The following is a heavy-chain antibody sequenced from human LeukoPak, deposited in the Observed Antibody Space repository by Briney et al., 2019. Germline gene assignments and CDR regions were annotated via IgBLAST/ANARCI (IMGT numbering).Heavy chain of an antibody. Sequence: PQTLSLTCTVSGGSISSGDYYWSWIRQPPGKGLEWIGYIYYSGSTYYNPSLKGRVTISVDTSKNQFSLKLSSVTAADTAVYYCARDTYRTTGFDYWGQGTLVTVSS. CDR2: IYYSGST. D-gene: IGHD4-17*01. J-gene: IGHJ4*02. CDR3: ARDTYRTTGFDY. V-gene: IGHV4-30-4*01. CDR1: GGSISSGDYY.